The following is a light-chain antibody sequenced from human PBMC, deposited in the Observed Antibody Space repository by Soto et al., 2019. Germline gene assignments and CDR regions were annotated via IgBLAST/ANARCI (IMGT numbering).Light chain of an antibody. CDR2: GAS. V-gene: IGKV3-20*01. CDR1: QSVSSSY. J-gene: IGKJ2*01. Sequence: EIVLTQSPGTLSLSPGERATLSCRASQSVSSSYLAWYQQKPGQAPRLLIYGASSRATGIRDRFSGSGSGTDFTLTINTLEPEDSAVYYCQQSGSSSYTFGQGTKLEIK. CDR3: QQSGSSSYT.